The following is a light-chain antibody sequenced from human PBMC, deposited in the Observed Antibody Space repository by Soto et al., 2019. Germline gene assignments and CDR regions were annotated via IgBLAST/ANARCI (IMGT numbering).Light chain of an antibody. CDR1: QSLLHSNGYNY. V-gene: IGKV2-28*01. Sequence: DIVMAQSPLSLPVTPGEPASISCRSSQSLLHSNGYNYLDWYLQKQGQSPQLLIYFGSNRASGVPDRFSGSGSGTDFTLKISRVEAEDVGVYYCMQALQTPLFTFGPGTKVDIK. J-gene: IGKJ3*01. CDR3: MQALQTPLFT. CDR2: FGS.